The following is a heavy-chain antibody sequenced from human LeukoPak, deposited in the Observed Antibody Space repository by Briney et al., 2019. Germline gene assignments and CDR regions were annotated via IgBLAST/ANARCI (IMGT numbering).Heavy chain of an antibody. CDR1: GFTFSSYS. CDR2: ISSSSSTI. J-gene: IGHJ4*02. CDR3: ARVYCSGGSCSTGDYFDY. Sequence: PGGSLRLSCAASGFTFSSYSMNWVCQALGKGLEWVSYISSSSSTIYYADSVKGRFTISRDNAKNSLYLQMNSLRAEDTAVYYCARVYCSGGSCSTGDYFDYWGQGTLVTVSS. V-gene: IGHV3-48*01. D-gene: IGHD2-15*01.